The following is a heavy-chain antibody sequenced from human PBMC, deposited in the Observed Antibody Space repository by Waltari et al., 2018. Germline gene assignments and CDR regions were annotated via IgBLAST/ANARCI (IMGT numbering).Heavy chain of an antibody. CDR2: ISDSGVIT. V-gene: IGHV3-23*01. Sequence: EEHLLESGGGLAQPGGSLRLSCAASGFNFISYAMSWVRQAPVKGLEWVSGISDSGVITKYADSVKGRFTVSRDNSKNTVFLHLNSLRAEDTAIYYCARHLYSIDYLELAKWGQGTLVTVSS. CDR3: ARHLYSIDYLELAK. D-gene: IGHD3-22*01. CDR1: GFNFISYA. J-gene: IGHJ4*02.